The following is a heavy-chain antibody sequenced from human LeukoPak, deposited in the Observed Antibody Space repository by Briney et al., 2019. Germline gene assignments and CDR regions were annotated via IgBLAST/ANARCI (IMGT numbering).Heavy chain of an antibody. D-gene: IGHD3-22*01. Sequence: SETLSLTXTVSGGSISSYYWSWIRQPPGKGLEWIGCIYYSGSTNYNPSLKSRVTISVDTSKNQFSLKLSSVTAADTAVYYCARGPRYDSSGYLHYYYYMDVWGKGTTVTVFS. J-gene: IGHJ6*03. V-gene: IGHV4-59*01. CDR2: IYYSGST. CDR1: GGSISSYY. CDR3: ARGPRYDSSGYLHYYYYMDV.